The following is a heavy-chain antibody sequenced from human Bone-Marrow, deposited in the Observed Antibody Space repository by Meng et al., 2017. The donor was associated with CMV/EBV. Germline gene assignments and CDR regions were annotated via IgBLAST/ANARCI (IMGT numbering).Heavy chain of an antibody. V-gene: IGHV3-21*01. D-gene: IGHD3-3*01. CDR3: ARDPSYHDFWSGYCADY. CDR2: ISSSSSYI. Sequence: GESLKISCAASGFTFSSYYMNWVRQAPGKGLEWVSSISSSSSYIYHADSVKGRFTISRDNAKNSLYLQMNSLRAEDTAVYHCARDPSYHDFWSGYCADYWGQGTLVTVS. CDR1: GFTFSSYY. J-gene: IGHJ4*02.